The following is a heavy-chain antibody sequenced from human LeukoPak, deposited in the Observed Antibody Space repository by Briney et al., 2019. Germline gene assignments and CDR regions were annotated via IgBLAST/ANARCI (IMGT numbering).Heavy chain of an antibody. J-gene: IGHJ3*02. CDR1: GGSISSSTYY. D-gene: IGHD2/OR15-2a*01. CDR3: ARHLSASDAFDI. Sequence: KPSETLSLTCTVSGGSISSSTYYWGWIRQPPGKGLEWIGSIYYSGSTNYNPSLKSRVTISVDTSNNQFPLKLSSVTAADTALYYCARHLSASDAFDIWGQGTMVTVSS. CDR2: IYYSGST. V-gene: IGHV4-39*01.